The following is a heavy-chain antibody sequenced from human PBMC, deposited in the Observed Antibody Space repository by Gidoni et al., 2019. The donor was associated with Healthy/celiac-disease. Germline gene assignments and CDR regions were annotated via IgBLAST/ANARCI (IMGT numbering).Heavy chain of an antibody. Sequence: GLEWMGIIYPGDSDTRYSPSFQGQVTISADKSISTAYLQWSSLKASDTAMYYCAGTYYYDSSATWGDASDIWGQGTMVTGSS. J-gene: IGHJ3*02. CDR2: IYPGDSDT. D-gene: IGHD3-22*01. CDR3: AGTYYYDSSATWGDASDI. V-gene: IGHV5-51*01.